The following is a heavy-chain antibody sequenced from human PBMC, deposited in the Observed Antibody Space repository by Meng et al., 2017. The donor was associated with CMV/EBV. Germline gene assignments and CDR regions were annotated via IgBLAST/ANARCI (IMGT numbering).Heavy chain of an antibody. CDR3: ATDWSRQLLGS. CDR2: IKTKIDGETA. D-gene: IGHD1-26*01. V-gene: IGHV3-15*01. J-gene: IGHJ4*02. CDR1: GFTFSNVW. Sequence: GGPLRLSCAASGFTFSNVWMSWVRQAPGKGLEWVGRIKTKIDGETADFAAPVKGRFSISRDDSKNTLYLQMNSLKAEDTAVYYCATDWSRQLLGSWGQGTLVTVSS.